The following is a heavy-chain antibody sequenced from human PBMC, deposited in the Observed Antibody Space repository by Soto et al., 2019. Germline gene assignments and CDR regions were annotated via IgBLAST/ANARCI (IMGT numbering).Heavy chain of an antibody. D-gene: IGHD6-19*01. CDR1: GFTFSTYD. V-gene: IGHV3-23*01. CDR2: IRGRGNSA. J-gene: IGHJ4*02. CDR3: AREAPVAGTNSFDF. Sequence: PGGSLRLSCAASGFTFSTYDMIWVRQAPGKGLEWVSDIRGRGNSAFYADSVKGRFTISRDNSNNTLYLQMNNLRADDTAVYYCAREAPVAGTNSFDFWGQGTLVTVSS.